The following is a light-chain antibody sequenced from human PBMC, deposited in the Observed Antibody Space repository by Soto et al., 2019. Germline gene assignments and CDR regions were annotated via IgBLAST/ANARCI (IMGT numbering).Light chain of an antibody. V-gene: IGKV1-5*03. CDR1: QSISSW. Sequence: IQMTQSPSTLSASVGDRVTITCRASQSISSWLAWYQQKPGKAPKLLIYKASTLQSGVPSRFSGSGSGTEFTLAISSLQPDDSATYCCQQYNDNWTFGQGTKV. J-gene: IGKJ1*01. CDR3: QQYNDNWT. CDR2: KAS.